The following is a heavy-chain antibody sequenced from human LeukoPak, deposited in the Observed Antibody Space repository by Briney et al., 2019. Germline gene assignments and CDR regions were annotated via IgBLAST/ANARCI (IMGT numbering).Heavy chain of an antibody. CDR2: INHSGST. V-gene: IGHV4-34*01. J-gene: IGHJ4*02. CDR1: GGSFSGYY. D-gene: IGHD3-10*01. CDR3: ARDLGSGNTYYYGSGSPYFDY. Sequence: PSETLSLTCAVYGGSFSGYYWSWIRQPPGKGLEWIGEINHSGSTNYNPSLKSRVTISVDTSKNQFSLKLSSVTAADTAVYYCARDLGSGNTYYYGSGSPYFDYWGQGTLVTVSS.